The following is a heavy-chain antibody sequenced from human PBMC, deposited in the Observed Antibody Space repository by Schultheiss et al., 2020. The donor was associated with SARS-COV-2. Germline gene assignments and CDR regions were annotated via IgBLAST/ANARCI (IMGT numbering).Heavy chain of an antibody. CDR3: ARDYSYYYGSGTQEVNWFDP. Sequence: SQTLSLTCTVSGGSISSGGYYWSWIRQHPGKGLEWIGYIYYSGSTYYNPSLKSRVTISVDTSKNQFSLKLSSVTAADTAVYYCARDYSYYYGSGTQEVNWFDPWGQGTLGTVSS. CDR2: IYYSGST. D-gene: IGHD3-10*01. J-gene: IGHJ5*02. CDR1: GGSISSGGYY. V-gene: IGHV4-31*03.